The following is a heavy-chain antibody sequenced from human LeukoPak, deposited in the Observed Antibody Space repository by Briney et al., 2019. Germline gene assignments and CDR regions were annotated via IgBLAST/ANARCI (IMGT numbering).Heavy chain of an antibody. J-gene: IGHJ6*03. CDR3: ARGYSSSWSQGVWGYYYYMDV. V-gene: IGHV3-21*01. CDR1: GFTFSSYS. D-gene: IGHD6-13*01. Sequence: GGSLRLSCAASGFTFSSYSMNWVRQAPGKGLEWVSSISSSSSYIYYADSVKGRFTISRDNAKNSLYLQMNSLRAEDTAVYYCARGYSSSWSQGVWGYYYYMDVWGKGTTVTVSS. CDR2: ISSSSSYI.